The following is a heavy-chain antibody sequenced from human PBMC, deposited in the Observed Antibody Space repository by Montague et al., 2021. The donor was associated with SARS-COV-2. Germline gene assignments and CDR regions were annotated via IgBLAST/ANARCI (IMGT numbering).Heavy chain of an antibody. CDR1: GGSISSGGYY. CDR3: ARDSGYYDSSGYSYDAFDI. D-gene: IGHD3-22*01. V-gene: IGHV4-31*03. J-gene: IGHJ3*02. CDR2: IYHTRST. Sequence: TLSLTCTVSGGSISSGGYYWSWIRQHPGKGLEWIGYIYHTRSTHYNPSLKSRVTISKETSKSHFSLNLSSVTAADSAVYYCARDSGYYDSSGYSYDAFDIWGQGTKVTVSS.